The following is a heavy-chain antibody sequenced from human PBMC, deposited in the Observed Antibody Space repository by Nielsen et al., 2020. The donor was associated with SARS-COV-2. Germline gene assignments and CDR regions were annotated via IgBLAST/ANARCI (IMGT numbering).Heavy chain of an antibody. V-gene: IGHV7-4-1*02. Sequence: ASVKVSCKASGYTFTSYAMNWVRQAPGQGLEWMGWINTNTGNPTYAQGFTGRFVFSLDTSVSTAYLQISSLKAEDTAVYYCARGPRIAAAGTKGVNWFDPWGQGTLVTVSS. D-gene: IGHD6-13*01. J-gene: IGHJ5*02. CDR2: INTNTGNP. CDR3: ARGPRIAAAGTKGVNWFDP. CDR1: GYTFTSYA.